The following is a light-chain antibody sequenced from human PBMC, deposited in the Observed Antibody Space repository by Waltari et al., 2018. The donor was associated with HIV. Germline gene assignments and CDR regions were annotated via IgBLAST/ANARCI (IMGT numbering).Light chain of an antibody. CDR2: KTS. CDR3: QQYNSHSYT. J-gene: IGKJ2*01. V-gene: IGKV1-5*03. Sequence: DVQMTQSPSTLSTSVGDRVAITCRASQIINNWLAWYQQRPGRPPKLLIYKTSNLESGVPVRFKGSGSGAEFTLTIDGLQPDDFATYFCQQYNSHSYTFGQGTRLDI. CDR1: QIINNW.